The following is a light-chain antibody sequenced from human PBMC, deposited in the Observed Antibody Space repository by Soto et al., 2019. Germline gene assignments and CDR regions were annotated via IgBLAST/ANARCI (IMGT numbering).Light chain of an antibody. CDR1: QSVGSY. Sequence: EIVLTQSPATLSLSPGERATLSCRASQSVGSYLAWYQQKPGQAPRLLIYDASNRAAGIPARFSGSGSGTDFTLTISSLETEDFVVYFCQQRSYWLSFGGGTKVEI. CDR2: DAS. CDR3: QQRSYWLS. V-gene: IGKV3-11*01. J-gene: IGKJ4*01.